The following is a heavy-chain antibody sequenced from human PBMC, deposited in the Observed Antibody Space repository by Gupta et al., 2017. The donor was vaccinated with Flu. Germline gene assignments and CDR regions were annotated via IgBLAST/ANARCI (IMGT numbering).Heavy chain of an antibody. V-gene: IGHV3-7*01. CDR3: VKNDFDNWGLLGL. CDR2: INQYADGK. Sequence: QMDQSGGKVIQPGGSLTLSCVGSGFRFGGFCMTWVRQIPGKGLEWLGYINQYADGKSRLGPTRDRFTISRDNAKNSVYLHMTNLRAEDTGVYYCVKNDFDNWGLLGLWGQGALVTVSS. D-gene: IGHD7-27*01. J-gene: IGHJ4*03. CDR1: GFRFGGFC.